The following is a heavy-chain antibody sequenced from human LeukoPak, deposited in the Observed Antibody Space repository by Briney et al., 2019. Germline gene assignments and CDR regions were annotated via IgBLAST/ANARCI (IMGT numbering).Heavy chain of an antibody. D-gene: IGHD1-26*01. Sequence: PSETLSLTCAVYGGSFSHYYWSWIRQSPGMGLEWIGEINDSGTINYNPSLMSRVTISVDTSKNQFSLKLSSVTAADTAVYYCARPASGEQAYYPWFDPWGQGTLVTVSS. CDR2: INDSGTI. CDR3: ARPASGEQAYYPWFDP. CDR1: GGSFSHYY. V-gene: IGHV4-34*01. J-gene: IGHJ5*02.